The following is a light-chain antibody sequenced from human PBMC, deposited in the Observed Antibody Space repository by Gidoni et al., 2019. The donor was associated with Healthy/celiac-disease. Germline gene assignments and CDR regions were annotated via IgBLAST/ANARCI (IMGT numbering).Light chain of an antibody. CDR1: SSTIGSNY. CDR2: RNN. Sequence: QSVLTQPPSASGTPGQGVTISCSGSSSTIGSNYVYWYQQLPGTAPTLLIYRNNHRPSGVPDRFSGSKSGTSASLAISGLRSEDEADYYCAAWDDSLSGWVFGGGTKLTVL. J-gene: IGLJ3*02. CDR3: AAWDDSLSGWV. V-gene: IGLV1-47*01.